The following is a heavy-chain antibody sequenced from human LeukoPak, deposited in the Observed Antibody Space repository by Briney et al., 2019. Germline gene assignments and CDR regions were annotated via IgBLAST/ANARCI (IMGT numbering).Heavy chain of an antibody. D-gene: IGHD5-18*01. J-gene: IGHJ4*02. V-gene: IGHV3-30*18. CDR2: ISYDASNK. CDR3: AKGVGGYTIGYYFDY. CDR1: GFTFNTYG. Sequence: GGSLRLSCAASGFTFNTYGMHWVRQAPGKGLEWVAVISYDASNKNYADPVKGRFTISRDYSKNTVYLQMNSLRAEDTAVYFCAKGVGGYTIGYYFDYWGQGAPVTVSS.